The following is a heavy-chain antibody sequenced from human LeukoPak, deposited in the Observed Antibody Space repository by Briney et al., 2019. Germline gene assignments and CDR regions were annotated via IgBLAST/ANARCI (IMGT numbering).Heavy chain of an antibody. CDR3: ARGSTGYSYGYRRYFDY. CDR1: GFTLSSYA. CDR2: INHSGST. J-gene: IGHJ4*02. V-gene: IGHV4-34*01. D-gene: IGHD5-18*01. Sequence: GSLRLSCVASGFTLSSYAMSWIRQPPGKGLEWIGEINHSGSTNYNPSLKSRVTISVDTSKNQFSLKLSSVTAADTAVYYCARGSTGYSYGYRRYFDYWGQGTLVTVSS.